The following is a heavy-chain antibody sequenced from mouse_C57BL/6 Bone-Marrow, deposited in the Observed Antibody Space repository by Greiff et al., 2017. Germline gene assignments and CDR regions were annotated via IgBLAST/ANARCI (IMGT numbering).Heavy chain of an antibody. CDR1: GYTFTEYT. CDR3: ARHEMGYYGSSAWFAY. J-gene: IGHJ3*01. D-gene: IGHD1-1*01. V-gene: IGHV1-62-2*01. CDR2: FYPGSGSI. Sequence: QVQLQQSGAELVKPGASVKLSCKASGYTFTEYTIHWVKQRSGQGLEWIGWFYPGSGSIKYNEKFKDKATLTADRSSSTVYMELSRLISEDSAVYFCARHEMGYYGSSAWFAYWGQGTLVTVSA.